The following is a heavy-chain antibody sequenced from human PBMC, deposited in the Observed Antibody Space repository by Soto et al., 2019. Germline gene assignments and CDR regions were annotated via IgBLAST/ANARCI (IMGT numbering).Heavy chain of an antibody. CDR1: GYTFTSYA. CDR3: ARSMVVVTALDY. V-gene: IGHV1-3*05. D-gene: IGHD2-21*02. Sequence: QVQLVQSGAEEKKPGASVKVSCKASGYTFTSYAMHWVRQAPGQRLEWMGWINAGNGNTKYSQKFQGRVTITRDTSASTAYTELSSLRPEDTAVYYCARSMVVVTALDYWGQGPLVTVSS. CDR2: INAGNGNT. J-gene: IGHJ4*02.